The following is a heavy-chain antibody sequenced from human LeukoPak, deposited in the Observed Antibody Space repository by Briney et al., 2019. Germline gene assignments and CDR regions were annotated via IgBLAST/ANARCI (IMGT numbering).Heavy chain of an antibody. CDR1: GYTFSGYY. Sequence: ASVKVSCKASGYTFSGYYIHWIRQAPGQGLEWMGWINPNNGDTKYAHTFHGRVTMTRDTSIRTAYMELSGLRYDDTALYYCARDSNYYDSTDYLDHWGQGSQIIVPS. D-gene: IGHD3-9*01. J-gene: IGHJ4*02. CDR2: INPNNGDT. V-gene: IGHV1-2*07. CDR3: ARDSNYYDSTDYLDH.